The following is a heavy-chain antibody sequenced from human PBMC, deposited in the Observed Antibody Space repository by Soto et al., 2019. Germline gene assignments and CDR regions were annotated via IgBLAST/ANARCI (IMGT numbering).Heavy chain of an antibody. CDR1: GYTFTNYW. V-gene: IGHV5-51*01. Sequence: RGESLKISCKGFGYTFTNYWIGWVRQMPGKGPEWMGIIYPGDSDTKYNPSFQGQVTISAGKSITTTYLQWSSLKASDTAIYYCAASIFYYGMDVWGQGTTVTVSS. CDR3: AASIFYYGMDV. J-gene: IGHJ6*02. CDR2: IYPGDSDT.